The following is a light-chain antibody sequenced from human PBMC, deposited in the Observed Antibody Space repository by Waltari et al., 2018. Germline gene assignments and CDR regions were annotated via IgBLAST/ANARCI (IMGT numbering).Light chain of an antibody. Sequence: DIQMTQSPSSVSASVGDRVNITCRASQGFSNLLAWYQQKPGKAPKLLSYAASSLQTRVPERFSGSGSGTEFTLTISSLQPEDCATYYCQQASSFPITFGPGTKVDIK. J-gene: IGKJ3*01. V-gene: IGKV1-12*01. CDR2: AAS. CDR3: QQASSFPIT. CDR1: QGFSNL.